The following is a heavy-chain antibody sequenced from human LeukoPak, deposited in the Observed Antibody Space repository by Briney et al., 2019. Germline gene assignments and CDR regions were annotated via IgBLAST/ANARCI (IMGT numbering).Heavy chain of an antibody. CDR1: GFTFSSYG. Sequence: GGSLRLSCAASGFTFSSYGMHWVRQAPGKGLEWVAVISYDGSNKYYADSVKGRFTISRDNSKNTLYLQMNSLRAEDTAVYYCATSPYYYDSSGYYDNRVDYWGQGTLVTVSS. D-gene: IGHD3-22*01. V-gene: IGHV3-30*03. J-gene: IGHJ4*02. CDR2: ISYDGSNK. CDR3: ATSPYYYDSSGYYDNRVDY.